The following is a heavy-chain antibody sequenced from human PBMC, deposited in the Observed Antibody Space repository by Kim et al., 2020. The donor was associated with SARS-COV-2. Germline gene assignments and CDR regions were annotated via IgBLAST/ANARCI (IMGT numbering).Heavy chain of an antibody. CDR3: ARRAVIAVALRGYFQH. D-gene: IGHD6-19*01. CDR1: GGSFSGYY. V-gene: IGHV4-34*01. J-gene: IGHJ1*01. Sequence: SETLSLTCAVDGGSFSGYYWSWIRQPPGTGLEWIGEINHSGSTNYNPSLKSRVTISVDTSKNQFSLKLSSVTAADTAVYYCARRAVIAVALRGYFQHWGQGTLVTVSS. CDR2: INHSGST.